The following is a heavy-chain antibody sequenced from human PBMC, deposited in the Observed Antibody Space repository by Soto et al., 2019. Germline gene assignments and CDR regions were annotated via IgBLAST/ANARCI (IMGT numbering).Heavy chain of an antibody. V-gene: IGHV1-69*06. J-gene: IGHJ4*02. CDR2: TVPIFGTA. Sequence: QVHLVRSGAAVKQPGSSVKVSCKASGGTFSSYAISWLRQAPGQGLEWMGVTVPIFGTANYAQKFQGRVTITANKTTTTAYMALSSLRSEDTAVYYCAASTSELDCWGQGTLVTFSA. CDR3: AASTSELDC. CDR1: GGTFSSYA. D-gene: IGHD6-6*01.